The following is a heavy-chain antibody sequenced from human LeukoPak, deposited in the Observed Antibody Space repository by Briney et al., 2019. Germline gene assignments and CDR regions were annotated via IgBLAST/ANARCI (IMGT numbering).Heavy chain of an antibody. V-gene: IGHV3-53*01. J-gene: IGHJ1*01. CDR2: IHNTGST. D-gene: IGHD2-15*01. CDR1: GFIVSSND. Sequence: AGGSLRLSCAASGFIVSSNDMSWVRQAPGKGLEWVSVIHNTGSTHYVDSVKGGFSISRDNSKNALYLQMNSLRAEDTAVYFCARAQDSCSGSNCYGYFHHWGQGTLVIVSS. CDR3: ARAQDSCSGSNCYGYFHH.